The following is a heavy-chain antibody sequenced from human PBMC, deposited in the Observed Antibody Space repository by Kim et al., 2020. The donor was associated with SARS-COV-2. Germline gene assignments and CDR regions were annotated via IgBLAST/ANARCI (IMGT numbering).Heavy chain of an antibody. CDR1: GYSISSGYY. J-gene: IGHJ5*02. V-gene: IGHV4-38-2*02. D-gene: IGHD2-21*02. CDR3: ARGATYCGGDCQLYYNWFDP. CDR2: IYHSGST. Sequence: SETLSLTCTVSGYSISSGYYWGWIRQPPGKGLEWIGSIYHSGSTYYNPSLKSRVTISVDTSKNQFSLKLSSVTAADTAVYYCARGATYCGGDCQLYYNWFDPWGQGTLVTVSS.